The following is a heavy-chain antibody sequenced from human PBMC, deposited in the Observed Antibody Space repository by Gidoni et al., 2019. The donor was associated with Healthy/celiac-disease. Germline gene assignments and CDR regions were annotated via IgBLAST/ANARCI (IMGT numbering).Heavy chain of an antibody. Sequence: EVQLVESGGGLVKPGWSLRLSCAASGFTFSSYSMNWVRQAPGKGLEWVSSISSSSSYRYYADSVKGRFTISRDNAKNSLYLQMNSLRAEDTAVYYCAREYMESITYYFDYWGQGTLVTVSS. J-gene: IGHJ4*02. CDR2: ISSSSSYR. CDR1: GFTFSSYS. V-gene: IGHV3-21*01. CDR3: AREYMESITYYFDY. D-gene: IGHD3-16*01.